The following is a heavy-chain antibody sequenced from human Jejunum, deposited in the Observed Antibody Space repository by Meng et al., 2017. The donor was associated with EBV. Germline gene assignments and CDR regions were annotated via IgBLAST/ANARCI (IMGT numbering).Heavy chain of an antibody. D-gene: IGHD2-21*02. CDR2: IKHRGST. CDR3: ARRVDLGVTAHFDY. J-gene: IGHJ4*02. V-gene: IGHV4-34*01. CDR1: GRSFSGYS. Sequence: VLLKQGVAGLLKPSEPLLLTVAFYGRSFSGYSWSWIRQSPGKGLEWIGEIKHRGSTNYNPSLKSRVTVLVDTSKNQFSLKVNSVTAADTAVYYCARRVDLGVTAHFDYWGQGTLVTVFS.